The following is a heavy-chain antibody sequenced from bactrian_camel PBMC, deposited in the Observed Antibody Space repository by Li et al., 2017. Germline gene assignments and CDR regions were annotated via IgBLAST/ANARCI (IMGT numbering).Heavy chain of an antibody. CDR1: GFSFSNYW. Sequence: HVQLVESGGGSVQAGGSLRLSCAASGFSFSNYWMYWVRQAPGKGLEWVSSINSGSSTTYYADSVKGRFTTSQDSASNTLALQMNSLNPEDSGVYYCGAVRAAICSMEWTPRMFPYWGQGTQVTVS. J-gene: IGHJ4*01. V-gene: IGHV3S1*01. CDR3: GAVRAAICSMEWTPRMFPY. CDR2: INSGSSTT. D-gene: IGHD3*01.